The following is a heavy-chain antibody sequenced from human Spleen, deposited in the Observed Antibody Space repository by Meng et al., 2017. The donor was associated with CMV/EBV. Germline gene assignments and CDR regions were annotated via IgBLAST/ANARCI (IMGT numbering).Heavy chain of an antibody. CDR2: IYSGGST. D-gene: IGHD3-3*01. CDR1: GFTVSSNY. V-gene: IGHV3-53*05. J-gene: IGHJ4*02. Sequence: GESLKISCAASGFTVSSNYMSWVRQAPGKGLEWVSVIYSGGSTYYADSVKGRFTISRDNAKNSLYLEMNSLRREDTAFYYCVKDMTPRFMEWLFDYWGQETLVTVSS. CDR3: VKDMTPRFMEWLFDY.